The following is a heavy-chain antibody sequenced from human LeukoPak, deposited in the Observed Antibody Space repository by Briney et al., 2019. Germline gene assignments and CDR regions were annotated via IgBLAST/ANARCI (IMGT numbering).Heavy chain of an antibody. J-gene: IGHJ5*02. CDR1: GGSISSGDYY. CDR3: ARAGSSSWYYYWFDP. V-gene: IGHV4-30-4*08. CDR2: IYYSGST. Sequence: SQTLSLTCTVSGGSISSGDYYWSWIRQPPGKGLEWIGYIYYSGSTYYNPSLKSRVTISVDTSKNQFSLKLSSVTAADTAVYYCARAGSSSWYYYWFDPWGQGTQATVSS. D-gene: IGHD6-13*01.